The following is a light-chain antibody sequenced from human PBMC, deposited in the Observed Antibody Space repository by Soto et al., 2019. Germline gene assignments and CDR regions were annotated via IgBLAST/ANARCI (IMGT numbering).Light chain of an antibody. V-gene: IGLV2-14*01. CDR1: SSDVGGYNY. Sequence: QSALTQPASVSGSPGQSITISCTGTSSDVGGYNYVSWYQQHPGKAPKLMIYEVSNRPSGVSNRFSGSKSGNTASLTISGLLAEDEADYYCSSYTSSYTYVFGTGTKLTVL. CDR3: SSYTSSYTYV. CDR2: EVS. J-gene: IGLJ1*01.